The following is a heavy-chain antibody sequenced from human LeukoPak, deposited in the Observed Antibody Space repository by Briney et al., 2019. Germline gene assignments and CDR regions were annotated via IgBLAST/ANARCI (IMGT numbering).Heavy chain of an antibody. Sequence: GGSLRLSCAASGFTFSTYTMHWVRQAPGKGLEWVSIISSTSTYIYFADSVKGRFTISRDNAKNSLYLQRDSLRAEDTAVYYCARGLGGALSDYWGQGTLVTVSS. V-gene: IGHV3-21*01. CDR3: ARGLGGALSDY. D-gene: IGHD3-16*01. J-gene: IGHJ4*02. CDR1: GFTFSTYT. CDR2: ISSTSTYI.